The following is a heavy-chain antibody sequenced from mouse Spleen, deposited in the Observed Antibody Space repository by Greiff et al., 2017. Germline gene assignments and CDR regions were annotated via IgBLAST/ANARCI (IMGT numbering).Heavy chain of an antibody. V-gene: IGHV1-4*01. J-gene: IGHJ3*01. D-gene: IGHD2-10*02. CDR2: INPSSGYT. Sequence: QVQLQQSGAELARPGASVKMSCKASGYTFTSYTMHWVKQRPGQGLEWIGYINPSSGYTKYNQKFKDKATLTADKSSSTAYMQLSSLTSEDSAVYYCALYGNYQAYWGQGTLVTVSA. CDR3: ALYGNYQAY. CDR1: GYTFTSYT.